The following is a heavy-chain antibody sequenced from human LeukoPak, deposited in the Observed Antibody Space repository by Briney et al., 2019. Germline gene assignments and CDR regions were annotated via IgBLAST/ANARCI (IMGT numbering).Heavy chain of an antibody. CDR1: GFTFSSYG. V-gene: IGHV3-30*18. CDR2: TSFDGSNK. CDR3: AKAPTSSGYSPNFDF. Sequence: GRSLRLSCAASGFTFSSYGMHWVRQAPGKGLEWVAVTSFDGSNKHYVDSVKGRFTISRDNSKNTLYLHTTSLRPEDTAVYYCAKAPTSSGYSPNFDFWGPGTLVTVSS. D-gene: IGHD3-22*01. J-gene: IGHJ4*02.